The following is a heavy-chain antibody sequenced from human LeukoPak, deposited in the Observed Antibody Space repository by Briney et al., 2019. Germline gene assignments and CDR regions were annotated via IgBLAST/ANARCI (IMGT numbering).Heavy chain of an antibody. J-gene: IGHJ5*02. Sequence: GASVKVSCKASGYTFTGYGISCGRQALGEGLEWMGWISAYNGNTNYAQKRQSRVTMSTDTSRGTAYMGRRSLRSHGTAVYYCARFGGFGGLDPGGQGTLVTASS. CDR2: ISAYNGNT. CDR1: GYTFTGYG. V-gene: IGHV1-18*01. CDR3: ARFGGFGGLDP. D-gene: IGHD3-10*01.